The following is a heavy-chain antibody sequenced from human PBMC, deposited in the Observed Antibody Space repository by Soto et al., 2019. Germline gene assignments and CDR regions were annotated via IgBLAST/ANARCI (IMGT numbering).Heavy chain of an antibody. D-gene: IGHD6-13*01. CDR3: ARHRQDGKHQLHILFDY. J-gene: IGHJ4*02. V-gene: IGHV5-51*01. Sequence: PGESLKISCEASGYSYSNYWIGWVRQMPGKGLEWMGIIYPGDSDARYSPSFQGLVTISADKSISTAYLQWSSLKASDSAMYYCARHRQDGKHQLHILFDYWGQGTLVTVSS. CDR1: GYSYSNYW. CDR2: IYPGDSDA.